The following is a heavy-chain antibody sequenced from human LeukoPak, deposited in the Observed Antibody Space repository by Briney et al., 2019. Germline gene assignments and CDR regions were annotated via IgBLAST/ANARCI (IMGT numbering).Heavy chain of an antibody. CDR3: ARDPYYYGSGSYSTQTSFDY. Sequence: GESLSLSCAASGFTFDDYGMSWIRQAPGKGLEWVSGIHCNGGTKDNPASVKSRFTTLGDNAKNSLFQQMNSLRAEDTALYYCARDPYYYGSGSYSTQTSFDYWGQGTLVTVSS. CDR1: GFTFDDYG. J-gene: IGHJ4*02. V-gene: IGHV3-20*04. D-gene: IGHD3-10*01. CDR2: IHCNGGTK.